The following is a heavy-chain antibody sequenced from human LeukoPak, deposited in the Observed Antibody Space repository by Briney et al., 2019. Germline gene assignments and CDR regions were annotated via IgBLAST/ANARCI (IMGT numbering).Heavy chain of an antibody. J-gene: IGHJ2*01. V-gene: IGHV3-7*03. CDR1: GFTFSSHA. CDR3: ARDAAVAGTGWYLDL. Sequence: GGSLRLSCAASGFTFSSHAMSWVRQAPGKGLELVANIKQDGSEKNHVDSVKGRFTISRDNAKNSLYLQMSSLRAEDTAVYYCARDAAVAGTGWYLDLWGRGTLVTVSS. D-gene: IGHD6-19*01. CDR2: IKQDGSEK.